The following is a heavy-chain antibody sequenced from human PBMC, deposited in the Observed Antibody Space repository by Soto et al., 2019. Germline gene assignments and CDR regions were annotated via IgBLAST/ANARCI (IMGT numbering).Heavy chain of an antibody. D-gene: IGHD3-22*01. V-gene: IGHV1-69*06. Sequence: QVQLVQSGAEVKKPGSSVKVSCKASGGTFSSDAISWVRQAPGQGLEWMGAIIPVFGTAHYAQNFQGRATLTADKSTTTVYMELSSLRSEDTAVYYCAKEGGKNHDSSGDFRGTYYYYGMDVWGQGTTVTVSS. CDR2: IIPVFGTA. J-gene: IGHJ6*02. CDR1: GGTFSSDA. CDR3: AKEGGKNHDSSGDFRGTYYYYGMDV.